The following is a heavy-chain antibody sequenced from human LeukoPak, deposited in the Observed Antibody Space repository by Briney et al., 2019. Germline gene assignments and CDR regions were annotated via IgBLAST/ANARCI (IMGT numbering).Heavy chain of an antibody. V-gene: IGHV1-46*01. CDR1: GYTFTSYY. CDR2: INPSGGST. J-gene: IGHJ4*02. Sequence: ASVKVSCKASGYTFTSYYLHWVRQAPGQGLEWMGIINPSGGSTTYRQKFQGRVTMTRDTSTSTVYMELSSLRSEDTAVCYCARDRLTTVTTSTPFDYWGQGSPVTLSS. D-gene: IGHD4-17*01. CDR3: ARDRLTTVTTSTPFDY.